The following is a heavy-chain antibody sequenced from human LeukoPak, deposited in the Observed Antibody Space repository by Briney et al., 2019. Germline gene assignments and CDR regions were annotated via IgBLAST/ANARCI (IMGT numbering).Heavy chain of an antibody. D-gene: IGHD6-19*01. CDR3: ARAAVAGTQGEFDY. Sequence: ASVKVSCKASGYDFTGYYMHWMRQAPGQGLEWMGWISPNNGGTKYAQKFQGRVTMTRDTSITTVYMELSRLSSDDTAVYYCARAAVAGTQGEFDYWGQGTLVTVSS. CDR1: GYDFTGYY. J-gene: IGHJ4*02. CDR2: ISPNNGGT. V-gene: IGHV1-2*02.